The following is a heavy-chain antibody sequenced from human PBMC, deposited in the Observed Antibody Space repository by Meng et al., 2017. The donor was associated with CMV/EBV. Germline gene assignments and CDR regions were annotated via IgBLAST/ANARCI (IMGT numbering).Heavy chain of an antibody. Sequence: SETLSLTCAVYGGSFSGYYWSWIRQPPGKGLEWIGEINHSGSTNYNPSLKSRVTISVDTSKNQFSLKLSSVTAAATAVYYCARVISGYWGQGTLVTVSS. CDR3: ARVISGY. V-gene: IGHV4-34*01. D-gene: IGHD2/OR15-2a*01. J-gene: IGHJ4*02. CDR2: INHSGST. CDR1: GGSFSGYY.